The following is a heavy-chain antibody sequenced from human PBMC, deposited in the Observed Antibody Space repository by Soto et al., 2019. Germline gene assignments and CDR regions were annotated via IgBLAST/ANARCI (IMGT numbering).Heavy chain of an antibody. Sequence: PGGSLRLSCAASGFTFSSHWMHWVRQDPVRGLVWVARIKSDGSSTAYADSVKGRFTISRDNAKNTLYLQMNSLRVEDTAVYYCARDRPEVLNPTDHPMFDYWGQGTLVTVSS. D-gene: IGHD2-8*02. CDR1: GFTFSSHW. V-gene: IGHV3-74*01. J-gene: IGHJ4*02. CDR2: IKSDGSST. CDR3: ARDRPEVLNPTDHPMFDY.